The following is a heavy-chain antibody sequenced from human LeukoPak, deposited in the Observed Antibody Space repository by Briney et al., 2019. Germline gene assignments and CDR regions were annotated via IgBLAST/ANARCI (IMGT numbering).Heavy chain of an antibody. J-gene: IGHJ4*02. CDR1: VGSFSDYY. CDR3: ARGSYDYGDYGVFDY. V-gene: IGHV4-34*01. CDR2: INHNENT. D-gene: IGHD4-17*01. Sequence: PSETLSLTCAVYVGSFSDYYWTWIRQHPGKGLEWIGEINHNENTNYKASLKSRVTISVDTSKNQFPLKLTSVTAADTGVYYCARGSYDYGDYGVFDYWGQGTLVTVSS.